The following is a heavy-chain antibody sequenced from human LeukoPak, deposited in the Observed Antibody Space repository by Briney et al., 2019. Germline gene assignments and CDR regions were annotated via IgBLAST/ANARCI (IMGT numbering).Heavy chain of an antibody. J-gene: IGHJ4*02. Sequence: GGSLRLSCAASGFTFNNYNMNWVRQAPGKGLEWVSYITSSSSSIYYADSVRGRFTISRDNAGNSLYLQMNSLRVEDTAVYYCARGALYSSNWCFDYWGQGTLVTVSS. CDR3: ARGALYSSNWCFDY. CDR2: ITSSSSSI. V-gene: IGHV3-48*01. CDR1: GFTFNNYN. D-gene: IGHD6-13*01.